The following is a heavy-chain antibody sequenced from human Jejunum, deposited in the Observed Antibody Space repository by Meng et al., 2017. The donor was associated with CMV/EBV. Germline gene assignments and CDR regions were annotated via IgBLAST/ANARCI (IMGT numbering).Heavy chain of an antibody. CDR3: ARDLLEWLFSAGGYQYYGMAV. Sequence: IMKLVRQALGEGLEWVSSISGSSGNIHYPDSVKGRFTISRDHAKNLLYPKMNSLRAEDTAVYYCARDLLEWLFSAGGYQYYGMAVWGQGTTVTVSS. CDR2: ISGSSGNI. D-gene: IGHD3-3*01. CDR1: I. V-gene: IGHV3-48*04. J-gene: IGHJ6*02.